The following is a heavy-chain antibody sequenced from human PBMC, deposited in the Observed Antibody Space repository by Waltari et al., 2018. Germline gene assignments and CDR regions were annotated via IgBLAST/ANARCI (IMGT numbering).Heavy chain of an antibody. CDR1: ASTFLSYY. CDR3: ARDLGHHGDYALGRIDY. J-gene: IGHJ4*02. V-gene: IGHV1-2*06. D-gene: IGHD4-17*01. CDR2: LNPNTGDT. Sequence: QVQLVQSGTEVKKPGDSVKVSCKASASTFLSYYIHWGRQAPGQGLEWMGRLNPNTGDTVCAQGFKGRATMTRDTSIATAYLELSRLRSDDTAVYYCARDLGHHGDYALGRIDYWGQGTLVTVSS.